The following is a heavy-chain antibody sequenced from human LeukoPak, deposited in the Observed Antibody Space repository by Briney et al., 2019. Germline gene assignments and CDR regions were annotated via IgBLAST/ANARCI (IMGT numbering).Heavy chain of an antibody. CDR1: GYTFTSYY. CDR3: ARDQMWYITQSLNYYMDV. D-gene: IGHD1-1*01. CDR2: INPSGGST. J-gene: IGHJ6*03. Sequence: ASVKVSCKASGYTFTSYYMHWVRQAPGQGLEWMGIINPSGGSTSYAQKFQGRVTMTRDTSTSTVYMELSSLRSEDTAVYYCARDQMWYITQSLNYYMDVWGKGTTVTVSS. V-gene: IGHV1-46*01.